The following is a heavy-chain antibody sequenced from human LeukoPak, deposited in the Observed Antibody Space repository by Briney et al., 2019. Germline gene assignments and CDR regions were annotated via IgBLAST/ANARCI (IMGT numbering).Heavy chain of an antibody. CDR1: GFTFSSYA. J-gene: IGHJ3*02. D-gene: IGHD5-12*01. CDR3: ASVYSGYDWDYDAFDI. CDR2: ISYDGSNK. V-gene: IGHV3-30-3*01. Sequence: PGGSLRLSCAASGFTFSSYAMHWVRQAPGKGLEWVAVISYDGSNKYYADSVKGRFTISRDNSKNTLYLQMNSLRAEDTAVYYCASVYSGYDWDYDAFDIWGQETMVTVSS.